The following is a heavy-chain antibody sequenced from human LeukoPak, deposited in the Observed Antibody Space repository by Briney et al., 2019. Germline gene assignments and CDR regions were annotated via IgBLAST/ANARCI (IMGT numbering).Heavy chain of an antibody. Sequence: KVGESLKISCQGSGYSFIDYWIGWVRQMPGKGLEWMAVIYPGDSRTRHNPSFQGQVTISADKSINTAYLEWNSLKASDTALYYCACRMFASNWFQPWGQGTLVTVSS. V-gene: IGHV5-51*01. D-gene: IGHD3-10*02. J-gene: IGHJ5*02. CDR1: GYSFIDYW. CDR3: ACRMFASNWFQP. CDR2: IYPGDSRT.